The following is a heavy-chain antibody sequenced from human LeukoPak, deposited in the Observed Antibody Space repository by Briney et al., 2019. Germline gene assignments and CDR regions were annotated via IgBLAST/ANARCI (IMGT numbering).Heavy chain of an antibody. CDR2: INGNGGST. J-gene: IGHJ4*02. D-gene: IGHD3-3*01. Sequence: GGSLRLSCAASGFTFDNYGMSWVRQVPGKGLEWVSSINGNGGSTAYADSVKGRFTISRDNAKNSLYLQMNSLRAEDTAFYYCARHDFWGGFKGGDYWGQGTLVTVSS. CDR1: GFTFDNYG. CDR3: ARHDFWGGFKGGDY. V-gene: IGHV3-20*04.